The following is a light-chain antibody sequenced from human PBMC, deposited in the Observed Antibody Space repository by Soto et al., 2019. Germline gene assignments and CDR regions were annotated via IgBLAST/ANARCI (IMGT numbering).Light chain of an antibody. Sequence: QSALTQPASVSGSPGQSITISCTGISNDVGNYNLVSWYQHHPGKAPKLIIYEASKRPSGVPNRFSGSKSGNTASLTISGLHAEDEADYYCSSYTSSSTLVFGGGTKLTVL. CDR3: SSYTSSSTLV. V-gene: IGLV2-14*02. J-gene: IGLJ3*02. CDR1: SNDVGNYNL. CDR2: EAS.